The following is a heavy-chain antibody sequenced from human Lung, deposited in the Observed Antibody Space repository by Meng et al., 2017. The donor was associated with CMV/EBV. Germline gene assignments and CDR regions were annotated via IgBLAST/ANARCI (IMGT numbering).Heavy chain of an antibody. Sequence: ASVXVSRKISGYTFTTYYIHWVRQAPGQGLEGMGIINPRHGGTADAHKFQGRVTMTRDMSTSTVYMELSSLRSEDKAVYYCARARYFDWLGFDPWGQGSLVTVPQ. J-gene: IGHJ5*02. CDR3: ARARYFDWLGFDP. D-gene: IGHD3-9*01. CDR1: GYTFTTYY. CDR2: INPRHGGT. V-gene: IGHV1-46*01.